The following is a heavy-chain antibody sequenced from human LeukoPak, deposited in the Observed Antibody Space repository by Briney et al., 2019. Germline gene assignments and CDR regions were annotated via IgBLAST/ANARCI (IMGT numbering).Heavy chain of an antibody. CDR3: VKDSLPLGYCSSTSCYLDY. CDR1: GFTLSSYA. CDR2: ISSNGGST. D-gene: IGHD2-2*01. J-gene: IGHJ4*02. Sequence: GGSLRLSCSASGFTLSSYAMHWVRQAPGKGLEYVSAISSNGGSTYCADSVKGRFTISRDNSKSTLYLQMSSLRAEDTAVYYCVKDSLPLGYCSSTSCYLDYWGQGTLVTVSS. V-gene: IGHV3-64D*09.